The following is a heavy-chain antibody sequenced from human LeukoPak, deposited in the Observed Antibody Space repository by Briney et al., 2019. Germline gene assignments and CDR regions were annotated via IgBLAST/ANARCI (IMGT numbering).Heavy chain of an antibody. CDR3: ASRYSSGRLTFNI. CDR1: GGSISSGDYY. CDR2: IYYSGST. D-gene: IGHD6-19*01. J-gene: IGHJ3*02. Sequence: SQTLSLTCTVSGGSISSGDYYWSWICQPPGKGLEWIGYIYYSGSTYYNPSLKSRVTISVDTSKNQFSLKLSSVTAADTAVYYCASRYSSGRLTFNIWGQGTMVTVSS. V-gene: IGHV4-30-4*01.